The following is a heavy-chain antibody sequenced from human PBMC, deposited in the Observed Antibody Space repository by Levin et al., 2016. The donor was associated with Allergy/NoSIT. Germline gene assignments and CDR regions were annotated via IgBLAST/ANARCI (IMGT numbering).Heavy chain of an antibody. Sequence: SETLSLTCTVSGGSISNINYYWNWMRQPAGKALEWIGRISPSGGTNYSPSLKSRVTISVDMSKSQFSLKLTSVTAADTAVYYCVRQKYIVMYDSNGNYYRRYFDSWGQGTLVTVSS. CDR2: ISPSGGT. CDR1: GGSISNINYY. V-gene: IGHV4-61*02. D-gene: IGHD3-22*01. CDR3: VRQKYIVMYDSNGNYYRRYFDS. J-gene: IGHJ4*02.